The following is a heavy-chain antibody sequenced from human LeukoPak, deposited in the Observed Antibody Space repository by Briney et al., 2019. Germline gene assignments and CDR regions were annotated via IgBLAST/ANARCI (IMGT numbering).Heavy chain of an antibody. V-gene: IGHV3-21*01. J-gene: IGHJ4*02. CDR2: ISSSSSYI. D-gene: IGHD3-10*01. CDR1: GFTFSSYS. CDR3: ARVTGYWGSGNYFFDY. Sequence: GGSLRLSCAASGFTFSSYSMNWVRQAPGKGLEWVSSISSSSSYIYYADSVKGRFTISRDNAKNSLYLQMNSLRAEDTAVYYCARVTGYWGSGNYFFDYWGQGTLVTVSS.